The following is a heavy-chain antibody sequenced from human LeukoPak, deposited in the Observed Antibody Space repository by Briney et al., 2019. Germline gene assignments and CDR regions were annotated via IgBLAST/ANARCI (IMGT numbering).Heavy chain of an antibody. D-gene: IGHD3-10*01. CDR1: GFTFSNAW. CDR3: TTEGRITMVRGVIDY. Sequence: GGSLRLSCAASGFTFSNAWMSCVRQAPGKGLEWVGRIKSKTDGGTTDYAAPVKGRFTISRDDSKNTLYLQMNSLKTEDTAVYYCTTEGRITMVRGVIDYWGQGTLVTVSS. V-gene: IGHV3-15*01. J-gene: IGHJ4*02. CDR2: IKSKTDGGTT.